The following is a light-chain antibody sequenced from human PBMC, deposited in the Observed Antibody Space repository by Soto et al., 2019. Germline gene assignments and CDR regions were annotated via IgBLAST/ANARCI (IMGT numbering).Light chain of an antibody. CDR2: DVS. CDR3: SAFTGTPYV. CDR1: SSDVGGNKY. J-gene: IGLJ1*01. Sequence: QSVVTQPASVSGSPGQSITIACTGTSSDVGGNKYVSWYQHYPGKAPKLMICDVSNRPSGVSNRFSGSKSGNTASLTISGLQAEDEDDYYCSAFTGTPYVFGTGTKVTVL. V-gene: IGLV2-14*03.